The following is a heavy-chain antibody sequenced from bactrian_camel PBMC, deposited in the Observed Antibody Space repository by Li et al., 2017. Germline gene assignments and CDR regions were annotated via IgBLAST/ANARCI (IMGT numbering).Heavy chain of an antibody. CDR2: IYSGGGST. CDR3: AKWSSDSWLEPEYNY. V-gene: IGHV3S54*01. D-gene: IGHD8*01. CDR1: ERIYDTMC. J-gene: IGHJ4*01. Sequence: HVQLVESGGGSVEAGGSLILSCEASERIYDTMCMGWVRQAPGKEREGVAFIYSGGGSTYYYDSVKGRFIISRDNAKDTLYLQLNSLKSEDTATYYCAKWSSDSWLEPEYNYWGQGTQVT.